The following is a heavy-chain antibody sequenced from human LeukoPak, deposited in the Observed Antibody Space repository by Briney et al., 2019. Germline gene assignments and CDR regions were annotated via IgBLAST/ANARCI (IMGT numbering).Heavy chain of an antibody. CDR3: ARVPNYYDSSGYYSNWFDP. Sequence: ASVKVSCKASGYTFTSYGLSWVRQAPGQGLEWMGWISGYNGKTNYAQKFQGRVTMTTDTSTSKAYMELRSLRSDDTAVYYCARVPNYYDSSGYYSNWFDPWGQGTLVTVSS. CDR2: ISGYNGKT. CDR1: GYTFTSYG. V-gene: IGHV1-18*01. D-gene: IGHD3-22*01. J-gene: IGHJ5*02.